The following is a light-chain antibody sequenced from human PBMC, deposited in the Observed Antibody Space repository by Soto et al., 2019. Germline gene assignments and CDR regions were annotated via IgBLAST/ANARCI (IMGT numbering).Light chain of an antibody. CDR3: QQYDRASWT. Sequence: DIQMTQSPSTLSASVGDRVIITCRASQSISSWLAWYQQKPGKAPDLLIYRASTLKTGIPSRFSGSGSGTELPLPLRGLQPDDFANFYYQQYDRASWTFGPGTKEEIK. CDR2: RAS. V-gene: IGKV1-5*03. J-gene: IGKJ1*01. CDR1: QSISSW.